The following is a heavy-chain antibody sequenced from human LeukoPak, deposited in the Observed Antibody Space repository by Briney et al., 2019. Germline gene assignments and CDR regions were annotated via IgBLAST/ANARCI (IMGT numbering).Heavy chain of an antibody. CDR3: ARDRGAVTSWFDP. V-gene: IGHV3-48*04. CDR1: GFTFSSYS. D-gene: IGHD6-19*01. J-gene: IGHJ5*02. CDR2: ISGTGSTK. Sequence: GGSLRLSCAASGFTFSSYSMNWVRQAPGKGLEWVSYISGTGSTKYYADSVKGRFTISRDNAKNSLYLQMSSLRVEDTAVYYCARDRGAVTSWFDPWGQGTLVTVSS.